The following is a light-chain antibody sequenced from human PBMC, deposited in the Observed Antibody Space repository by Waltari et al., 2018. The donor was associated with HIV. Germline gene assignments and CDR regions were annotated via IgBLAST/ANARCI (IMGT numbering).Light chain of an antibody. Sequence: IQMTQSPSTLSASIGDRVTITCRASQSISVWLAWYHQKPGKAPKLLIYAASNLASGVPSRFSGTGSGTEFTLTISSLQPDDSATFYCQQYDSFPWTFGQGTKVGIK. CDR1: QSISVW. CDR3: QQYDSFPWT. V-gene: IGKV1-5*03. CDR2: AAS. J-gene: IGKJ1*01.